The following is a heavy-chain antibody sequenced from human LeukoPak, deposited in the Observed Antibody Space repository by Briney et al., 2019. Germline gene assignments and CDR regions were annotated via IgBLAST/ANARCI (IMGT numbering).Heavy chain of an antibody. J-gene: IGHJ4*02. V-gene: IGHV5-51*01. Sequence: GESLQISCKGSGYSFTSYWIGWVRQTPGKGLEWMGIIYPGDSDTRYSPSFQGQVTISADKSISTAYLQWSSLKASDTAMYYCARVLLWFGELSGYFDYWGQGTLVTVSS. CDR2: IYPGDSDT. CDR1: GYSFTSYW. CDR3: ARVLLWFGELSGYFDY. D-gene: IGHD3-10*01.